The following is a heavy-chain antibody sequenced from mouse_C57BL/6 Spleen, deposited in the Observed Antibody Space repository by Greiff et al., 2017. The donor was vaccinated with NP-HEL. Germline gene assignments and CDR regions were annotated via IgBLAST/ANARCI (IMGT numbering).Heavy chain of an antibody. CDR2: IYPGDGDT. V-gene: IGHV1-80*01. CDR1: GYAFSSYW. Sequence: QVQLQQSGAELVKPGASVKISCKASGYAFSSYWMNWVKQRPGKGLEWIGQIYPGDGDTNYNGKFKGKATLTADKSSSTAYMQLRSLTSEDSAVYFCARYGYYGSSYRYFDVWGTGTTVTVSS. CDR3: ARYGYYGSSYRYFDV. D-gene: IGHD1-1*01. J-gene: IGHJ1*03.